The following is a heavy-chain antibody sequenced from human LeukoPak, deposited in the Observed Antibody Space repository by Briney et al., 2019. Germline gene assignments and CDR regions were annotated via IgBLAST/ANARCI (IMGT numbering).Heavy chain of an antibody. D-gene: IGHD5-12*01. CDR1: GFTVSSNY. CDR3: ARAGYDY. Sequence: GGSLRLSCAASGFTVSSNYMSWVRQAPGKGLEWVANIKQDGSEKYYVDSMKGRFTISRDNAKNSLYLQMNSLRAEDTAVYYCARAGYDYWGQGTLVTVSS. J-gene: IGHJ4*02. V-gene: IGHV3-7*01. CDR2: IKQDGSEK.